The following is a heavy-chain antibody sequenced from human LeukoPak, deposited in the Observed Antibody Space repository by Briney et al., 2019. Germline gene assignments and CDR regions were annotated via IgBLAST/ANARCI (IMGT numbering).Heavy chain of an antibody. Sequence: SATLSLTCPVSGGSVSSGSYYWSWIRQPPGKGLGWIGYIYYSGSTNYNPSLKSRVTISVDTSKNQFSLKLSSVTAADTAVYYCARRRRIPRGHLDYWGQGTLVTVSS. CDR2: IYYSGST. V-gene: IGHV4-61*01. CDR1: GGSVSSGSYY. CDR3: ARRRRIPRGHLDY. D-gene: IGHD5-18*01. J-gene: IGHJ4*02.